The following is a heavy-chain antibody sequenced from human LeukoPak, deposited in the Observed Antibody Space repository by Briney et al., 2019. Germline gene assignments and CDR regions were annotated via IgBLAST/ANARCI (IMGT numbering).Heavy chain of an antibody. Sequence: PSQTLPLTCAISGDSVSSNRVAWNWIRQSPSRGLEWLGRTYYRSKWYNDYAVSVKSRITINPDTSKNQFSLQLKFVTPEDTAVYYCARGGGLEDFDYWGRGTLVTVSS. V-gene: IGHV6-1*01. CDR2: TYYRSKWYN. CDR3: ARGGGLEDFDY. D-gene: IGHD3-10*01. J-gene: IGHJ4*02. CDR1: GDSVSSNRVA.